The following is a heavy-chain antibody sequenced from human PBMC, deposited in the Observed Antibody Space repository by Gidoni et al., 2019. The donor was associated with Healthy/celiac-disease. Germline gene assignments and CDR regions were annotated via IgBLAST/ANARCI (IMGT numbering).Heavy chain of an antibody. CDR3: ARDREQLWLLDY. V-gene: IGHV3-30-3*01. CDR2: ISYDGSNK. CDR1: GFTFSSYA. D-gene: IGHD5-18*01. J-gene: IGHJ4*02. Sequence: QVQLVESGGGVVQPGRSLRLPCAASGFTFSSYAMHWVRQAPGKGLEWVAVISYDGSNKYYADSVKGRFTISRDNSKNTLYLQMNSLRAEDTAVYYCARDREQLWLLDYWGQGTLVTVSS.